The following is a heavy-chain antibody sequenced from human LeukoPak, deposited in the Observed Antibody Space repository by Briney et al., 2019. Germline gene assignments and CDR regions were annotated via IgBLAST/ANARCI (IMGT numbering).Heavy chain of an antibody. Sequence: ASVKVSFKASGYTFTSYAMHWVRQAPGQRLEWMGWINAGNGNTKYSQKFQGRVTITRDTSASTAYMELSSLRSEDTAVYYCARYCGGDCWNFDYWGQGTLVTVSS. CDR1: GYTFTSYA. CDR2: INAGNGNT. CDR3: ARYCGGDCWNFDY. J-gene: IGHJ4*02. D-gene: IGHD2-21*02. V-gene: IGHV1-3*01.